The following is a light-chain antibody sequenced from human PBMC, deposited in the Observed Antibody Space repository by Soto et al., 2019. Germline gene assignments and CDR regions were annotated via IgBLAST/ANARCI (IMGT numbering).Light chain of an antibody. CDR1: SIDVSGYNY. CDR3: SSYTSSSTPYVV. J-gene: IGLJ2*01. Sequence: QSALTQPASVSGSPGQSITISCTGTSIDVSGYNYVSWYQQHPGKAPKIVIYEVSNRPSGVSNRFSGSKSGNTASLTISGLQAEDEAEYYCSSYTSSSTPYVVFGGGTKLTVL. V-gene: IGLV2-14*01. CDR2: EVS.